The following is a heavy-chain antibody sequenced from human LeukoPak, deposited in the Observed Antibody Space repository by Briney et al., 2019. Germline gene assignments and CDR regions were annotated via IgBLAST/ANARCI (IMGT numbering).Heavy chain of an antibody. Sequence: SETLSLTCTVSGGSISSYYWSWIRQPPGKGLEWIGYIYYSGSTNYNPSLKSRVTISVDTSKNQFSLKLSSVTAADTAVYYCARGLMTTVTTFFDYWGQGTLVTVSS. D-gene: IGHD4-17*01. J-gene: IGHJ4*02. CDR3: ARGLMTTVTTFFDY. CDR2: IYYSGST. V-gene: IGHV4-59*12. CDR1: GGSISSYY.